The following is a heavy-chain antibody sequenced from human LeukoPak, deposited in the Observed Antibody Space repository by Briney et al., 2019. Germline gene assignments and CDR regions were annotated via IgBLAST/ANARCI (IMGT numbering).Heavy chain of an antibody. D-gene: IGHD3-10*01. CDR1: GGSFSGYY. CDR3: ARAPEGTMVRGVTNWFDP. J-gene: IGHJ5*02. Sequence: PSETLSLTCAVYGGSFSGYYWSWIRQPPGKGLECIGEINHSGSTNYNPSLKSRVTISVDTSKNQFSLKLSSVTAADTAVYYCARAPEGTMVRGVTNWFDPWGQGTLVTVSS. CDR2: INHSGST. V-gene: IGHV4-34*01.